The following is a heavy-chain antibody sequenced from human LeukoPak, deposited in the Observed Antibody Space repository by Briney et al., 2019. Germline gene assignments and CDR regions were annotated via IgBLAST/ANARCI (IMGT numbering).Heavy chain of an antibody. CDR2: IKQDGSEK. CDR3: ARDSIAAAGYFDY. D-gene: IGHD6-13*01. CDR1: GLSFSNYA. V-gene: IGHV3-7*01. J-gene: IGHJ4*02. Sequence: PGGSLRLSCGASGLSFSNYAMSWVRQAPGKGLEWVANIKQDGSEKYYVDSVKGRFTISRDNAKNSLYLQMNSLRAEDTAVYYCARDSIAAAGYFDYWGQGTLVTVSS.